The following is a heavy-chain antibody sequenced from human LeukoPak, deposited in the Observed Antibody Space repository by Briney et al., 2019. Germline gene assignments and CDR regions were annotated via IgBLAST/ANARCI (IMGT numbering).Heavy chain of an antibody. CDR1: GFTFSSYE. CDR2: ISSSGSTI. CDR3: ARDGSIVGAPVAYYYGMDV. J-gene: IGHJ6*02. D-gene: IGHD1-26*01. Sequence: GGSLRLSCAASGFTFSSYEMNWVRQAPGKGLEWVSYISSSGSTIYYADSVKGRFTISRDNAKNSLYLQMNSLRAEDTAVYYCARDGSIVGAPVAYYYGMDVWGQGTTVTVSS. V-gene: IGHV3-48*03.